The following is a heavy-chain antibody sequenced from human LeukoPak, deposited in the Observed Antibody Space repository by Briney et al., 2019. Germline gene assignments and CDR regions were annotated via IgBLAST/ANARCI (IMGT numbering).Heavy chain of an antibody. CDR2: IYYSGST. D-gene: IGHD3-9*01. J-gene: IGHJ6*02. CDR3: ARDQIPRLRYFDRLPNYYYYGMDV. CDR1: GGSISSGGYY. V-gene: IGHV4-31*03. Sequence: PSETLSLTCTVSGGSISSGGYYWSWIRQHPGKGLEWIGYIYYSGSTYYNPSLKSRVTISVDTSKNQFSLKLSSVTAADTAVYYCARDQIPRLRYFDRLPNYYYYGMDVWGQGTTVTVSS.